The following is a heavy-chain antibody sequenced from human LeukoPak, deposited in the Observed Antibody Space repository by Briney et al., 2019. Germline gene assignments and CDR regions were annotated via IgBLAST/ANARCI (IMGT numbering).Heavy chain of an antibody. Sequence: SSETLSLTCTVSGGSISSYYWSWIRQPAGKGLEWIGRIYTSGSTNYNPSLKSRVTMSVDTSKNQFSLKLSSVTAADTAVYYCASWEEGYYDSSGYYYGSYWGQGTLVTVSS. CDR2: IYTSGST. CDR1: GGSISSYY. D-gene: IGHD3-22*01. CDR3: ASWEEGYYDSSGYYYGSY. J-gene: IGHJ4*02. V-gene: IGHV4-4*07.